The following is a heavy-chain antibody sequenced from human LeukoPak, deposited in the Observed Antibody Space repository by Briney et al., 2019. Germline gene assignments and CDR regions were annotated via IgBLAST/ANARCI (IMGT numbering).Heavy chain of an antibody. CDR3: VTSSDLVAATWIDYYGMDV. D-gene: IGHD2-15*01. J-gene: IGHJ6*02. CDR2: IIPIFGTA. Sequence: SVKVSCKASGGTFSSYAISWVRQAPGRGLEWMGGIIPIFGTANYAQKFQGRVTITADESTSTAYMELSSLRSEDTAVYYCVTSSDLVAATWIDYYGMDVWGQGTTVTVSS. V-gene: IGHV1-69*13. CDR1: GGTFSSYA.